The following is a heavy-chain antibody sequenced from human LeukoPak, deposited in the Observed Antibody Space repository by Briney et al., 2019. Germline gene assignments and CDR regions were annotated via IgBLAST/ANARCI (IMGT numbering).Heavy chain of an antibody. Sequence: PSETLSLTCAVSGGSISSSNWWSWVRQPPGKGLEWIGEIYHSGSTNYNPSLKSRVTISVDTSKNQFSLKLSSVTAADTAVYYCAGGSRAFGAFDIWGQGTMVTVSS. CDR3: AGGSRAFGAFDI. CDR2: IYHSGST. CDR1: GGSISSSNW. J-gene: IGHJ3*02. V-gene: IGHV4-4*02. D-gene: IGHD2-2*01.